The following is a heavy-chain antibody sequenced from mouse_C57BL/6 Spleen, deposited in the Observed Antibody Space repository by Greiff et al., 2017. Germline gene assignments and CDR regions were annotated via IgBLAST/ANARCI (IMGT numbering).Heavy chain of an antibody. Sequence: EVQLVESGGGLVKPGGSLKLSCAASGFTFSSYAMSWVRQTPEKRLEWVATISGGGSYTYYPDNVKGRFTISRDNDKNNLYLQMSHLKSEDTAMYYCARDYYGSSYAMDYWGQGTSVTVSS. CDR2: ISGGGSYT. J-gene: IGHJ4*01. D-gene: IGHD1-1*01. V-gene: IGHV5-4*01. CDR1: GFTFSSYA. CDR3: ARDYYGSSYAMDY.